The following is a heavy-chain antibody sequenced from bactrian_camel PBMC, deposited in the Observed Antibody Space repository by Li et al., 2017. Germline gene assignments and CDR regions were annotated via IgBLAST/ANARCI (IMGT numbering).Heavy chain of an antibody. CDR1: GFTFSSYA. D-gene: IGHD2*01. CDR3: ATDPFVLVVAGSTFGF. J-gene: IGHJ6*01. V-gene: IGHV3S35*01. CDR2: INTGGATT. Sequence: DVQLVESGGGLVQPGGSLRLSCAASGFTFSSYAMSWVRQAPGKGLDWVSTINTGGATTYYADSVEGRFTISRDNTKNTLYLQMNSLKSEDTALYYCATDPFVLVVAGSTFGFWGQGTQVTVS.